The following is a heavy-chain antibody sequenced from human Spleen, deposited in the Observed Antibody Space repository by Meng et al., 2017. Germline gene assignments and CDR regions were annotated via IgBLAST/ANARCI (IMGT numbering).Heavy chain of an antibody. Sequence: QITLKESGPTLVKPTQTLTLTCPFSGFSLGTGGVAVGWFRQPPGKALEWLAAISWDDVKRYSPYLESRLTITKDASKNQVILTMTNMDPVDTATYYCAHRGVAAIGNWFDPWGPGTLVTVSS. CDR2: ISWDDVK. V-gene: IGHV2-5*02. D-gene: IGHD6-6*01. J-gene: IGHJ5*02. CDR1: GFSLGTGGVA. CDR3: AHRGVAAIGNWFDP.